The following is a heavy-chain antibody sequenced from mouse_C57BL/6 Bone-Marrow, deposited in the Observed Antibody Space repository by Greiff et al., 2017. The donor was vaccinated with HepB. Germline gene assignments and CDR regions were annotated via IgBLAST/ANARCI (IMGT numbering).Heavy chain of an antibody. D-gene: IGHD1-1*01. CDR2: IWRGGST. J-gene: IGHJ1*03. V-gene: IGHV2-5*01. Sequence: VQLVESGPGLVQPSQSLSITCTVSGFLLTSYGVHWVRQSPGKGLEWLGVIWRGGSTDYNAAFMSRLSITKDNSKSQVFFKMNSLQADDTAIYYCAKNPDYYGSSWYFDVWGTGTTVTVSS. CDR3: AKNPDYYGSSWYFDV. CDR1: GFLLTSYG.